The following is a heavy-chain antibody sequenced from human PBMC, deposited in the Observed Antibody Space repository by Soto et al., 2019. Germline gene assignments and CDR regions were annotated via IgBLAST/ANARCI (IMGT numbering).Heavy chain of an antibody. J-gene: IGHJ4*02. CDR1: GGSISSGDYY. V-gene: IGHV4-30-4*01. CDR3: ARVGGFGATTIDY. Sequence: QVQLQESGPGLVKPSQTLSLTCTVSGGSISSGDYYWSWIRQPPGKGLEWIGYIYYSGSTYYNPTLKSRVTISVDTSKNQFALKLSSVTAADTAVYYCARVGGFGATTIDYWGQGTLVTVSS. D-gene: IGHD3-10*01. CDR2: IYYSGST.